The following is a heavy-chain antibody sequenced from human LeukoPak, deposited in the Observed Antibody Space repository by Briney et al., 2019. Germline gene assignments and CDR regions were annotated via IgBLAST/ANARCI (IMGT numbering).Heavy chain of an antibody. V-gene: IGHV3-15*01. D-gene: IGHD1-26*01. J-gene: IGHJ4*02. Sequence: PGGSLRLSCAASGFTFRTAWMSWVRQAPGKGLEWVGRIKSNTDGGTTDNAAPVKGRFTISRDDSQNTLYLQMNSLKNEDTAVYYCVTEDVGATPFEYWGQGTLVSVSS. CDR3: VTEDVGATPFEY. CDR1: GFTFRTAW. CDR2: IKSNTDGGTT.